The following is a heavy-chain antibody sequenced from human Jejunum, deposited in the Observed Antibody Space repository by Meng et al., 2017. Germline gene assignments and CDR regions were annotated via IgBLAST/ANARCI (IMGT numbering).Heavy chain of an antibody. Sequence: QVQLQESGPGLLKRSGTLSLTCAVSGGSISDSNWWSWVRQPPGKGLEWIGEIYHTGSTNYNPSLKSRVTMSLDKSKNQFFLDLTSVTAADTAVYYCARDLLGPAIAASGYFDPWGQGTLVTVSS. V-gene: IGHV4-4*02. D-gene: IGHD5-12*01. CDR1: GGSISDSNW. CDR3: ARDLLGPAIAASGYFDP. CDR2: IYHTGST. J-gene: IGHJ5*02.